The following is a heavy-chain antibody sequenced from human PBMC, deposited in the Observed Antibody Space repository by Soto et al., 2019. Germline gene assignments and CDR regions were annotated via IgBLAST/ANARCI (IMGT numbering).Heavy chain of an antibody. J-gene: IGHJ5*02. D-gene: IGHD1-1*01. CDR1: SISGYF. CDR2: IYSSGSA. V-gene: IGHV4-59*01. CDR3: ARAGYNYASGYWFDP. Sequence: SISGYFWSWIRQPPGKGLEWIGYIYSSGSAYYNSSLKSRVTMSVDTSKNQFSLKLSSMDAADTAVYYCARAGYNYASGYWFDPWGRGTLVTVSS.